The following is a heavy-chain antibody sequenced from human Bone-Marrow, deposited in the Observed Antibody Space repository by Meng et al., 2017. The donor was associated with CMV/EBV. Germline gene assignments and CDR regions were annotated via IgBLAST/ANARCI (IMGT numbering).Heavy chain of an antibody. V-gene: IGHV1-46*01. J-gene: IGHJ4*02. CDR2: IDPSGDNT. Sequence: ASVKVSCKASGYTFIDYYLHWVRQAPGQGLEWMGIIDPSGDNTRYAQKFQDRVTMTRDTSTSTVYLELSSLTSDDTDVYYCARFTYSSRWSRDYWGQGTLVTVSS. D-gene: IGHD6-19*01. CDR1: GYTFIDYY. CDR3: ARFTYSSRWSRDY.